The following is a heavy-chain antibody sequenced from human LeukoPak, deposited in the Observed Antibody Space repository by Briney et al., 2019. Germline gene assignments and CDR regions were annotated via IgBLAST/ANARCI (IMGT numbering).Heavy chain of an antibody. V-gene: IGHV4-30-4*08. J-gene: IGHJ4*02. CDR3: ARGDMYSSSWSN. CDR2: IYYSGST. D-gene: IGHD6-13*01. Sequence: SQTLSLICTVSGGSISTGDYYWSWIRQPPGKGLEWIGYIYYSGSTFYNPSLKSRVTISVDTSKNQFSLKLTSVTAADTAVYYCARGDMYSSSWSNWGQGTLVTVSS. CDR1: GGSISTGDYY.